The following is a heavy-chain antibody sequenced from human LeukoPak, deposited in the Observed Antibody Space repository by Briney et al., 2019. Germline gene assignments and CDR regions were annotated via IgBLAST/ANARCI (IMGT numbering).Heavy chain of an antibody. CDR2: INHRGST. CDR3: ARGSKFWSGYLKKNWFDP. J-gene: IGHJ5*02. V-gene: IGHV4-34*01. D-gene: IGHD3-3*01. Sequence: SETLSLTCAVYGVSFSGYYWSWIRQPPGKGREWSGEINHRGSTNYNPSLKSRVTISVDTSKNQFSLKLSSVTAADTAVYYCARGSKFWSGYLKKNWFDPWGQGTLVTVS. CDR1: GVSFSGYY.